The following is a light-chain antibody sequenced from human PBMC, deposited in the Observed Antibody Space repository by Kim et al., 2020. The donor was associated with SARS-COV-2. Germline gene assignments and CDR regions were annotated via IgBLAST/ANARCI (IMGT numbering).Light chain of an antibody. CDR3: QQFHNWPPIT. J-gene: IGKJ5*01. CDR2: RAS. Sequence: EIVMTQSPATLSVSPGDRATLSCRASQSVSNDLAWYQQKPGQPPRLLMYRASTRATGVPARFSGSGSWTEFTLTISGLQSEDFAVYYCQQFHNWPPITFGQGTRLEIK. V-gene: IGKV3-15*01. CDR1: QSVSND.